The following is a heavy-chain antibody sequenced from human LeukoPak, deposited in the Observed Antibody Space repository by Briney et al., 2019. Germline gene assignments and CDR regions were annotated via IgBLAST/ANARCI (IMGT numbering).Heavy chain of an antibody. V-gene: IGHV4-34*01. D-gene: IGHD6-13*01. CDR2: INHSGST. Sequence: KASETLSLTCAVYGGSFSGYYWSWIRQPPGKGLEWIGEINHSGSTNYNPSLKSRVTISVDTSKNQFSLKLSSVTAADTAVYYCASSNLSSSWYRAFDYWGQGTLVTASS. CDR3: ASSNLSSSWYRAFDY. J-gene: IGHJ4*02. CDR1: GGSFSGYY.